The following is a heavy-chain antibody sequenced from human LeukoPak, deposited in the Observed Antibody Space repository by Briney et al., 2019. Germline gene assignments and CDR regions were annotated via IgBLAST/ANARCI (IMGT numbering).Heavy chain of an antibody. CDR2: IYHSGST. D-gene: IGHD6-19*01. CDR1: GGSISSSNW. V-gene: IGHV4-4*02. Sequence: SETPSLTCAVSGGSISSSNWWSWVRQPPGKGLEWIGEIYHSGSTNYNPSLKSRVTISVDRSKNQFSLKLSSVTAADTAVYYCARTVAGAAIDYWGQGTLVTVSS. J-gene: IGHJ4*02. CDR3: ARTVAGAAIDY.